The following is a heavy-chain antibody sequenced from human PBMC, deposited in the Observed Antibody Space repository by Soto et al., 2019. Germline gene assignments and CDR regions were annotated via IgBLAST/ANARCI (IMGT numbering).Heavy chain of an antibody. CDR3: ARALRRATDY. Sequence: QVRLQQWGAGLLKPSETLSLTCAVYGGSFSGYYWSWIRQPPGKGLEWIGEINHSGSTNYNPSLKSRVTISVDTSKNQFSLKLSSVTAADTAVYYCARALRRATDYWGQGTLVTVSS. CDR2: INHSGST. CDR1: GGSFSGYY. J-gene: IGHJ4*02. V-gene: IGHV4-34*01. D-gene: IGHD4-17*01.